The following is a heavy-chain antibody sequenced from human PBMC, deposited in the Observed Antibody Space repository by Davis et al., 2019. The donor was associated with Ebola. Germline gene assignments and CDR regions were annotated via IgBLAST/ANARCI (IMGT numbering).Heavy chain of an antibody. V-gene: IGHV1-69*13. Sequence: AASVKVSCKASGGTSSSNAISWVRQAPGQGLEWMGGINPIFGTANYAQKFQGRVTITADESTSTAYMELSSLRSEDTAVYYCARGSRDSSGYYWGYWGQGTLVTVSP. CDR3: ARGSRDSSGYYWGY. CDR1: GGTSSSNA. D-gene: IGHD3-22*01. J-gene: IGHJ4*02. CDR2: INPIFGTA.